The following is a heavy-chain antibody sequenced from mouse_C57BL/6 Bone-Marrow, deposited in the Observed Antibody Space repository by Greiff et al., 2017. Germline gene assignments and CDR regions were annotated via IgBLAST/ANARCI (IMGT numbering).Heavy chain of an antibody. CDR1: GYTFTSYG. CDR3: ASGYGRRYDFDY. Sequence: QVQLQQSGAELARPGASVKLSCKASGYTFTSYGISWVKQRTGQGLEWIGEIYPRSGNTYYNEKFKGKAKLTAAKSSSTSYMELRSLTSENSAVYFCASGYGRRYDFDYWGQGTTLTVSS. D-gene: IGHD1-1*01. V-gene: IGHV1-81*01. CDR2: IYPRSGNT. J-gene: IGHJ2*01.